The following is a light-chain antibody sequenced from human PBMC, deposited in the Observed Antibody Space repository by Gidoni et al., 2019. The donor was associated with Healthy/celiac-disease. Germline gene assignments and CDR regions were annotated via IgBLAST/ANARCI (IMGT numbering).Light chain of an antibody. CDR1: QSISSY. CDR3: QQSYSTPPT. CDR2: AAA. V-gene: IGKV1-39*01. J-gene: IGKJ5*01. Sequence: DTKMTQSPSSLSASVGDRVTITCRASQSISSYLTWYQQKPGKAPKLLIYAAASLQSGVPSRFSCSGSGTDFTLTISSLQPEDFATYYCQQSYSTPPTFGQGTRLEIK.